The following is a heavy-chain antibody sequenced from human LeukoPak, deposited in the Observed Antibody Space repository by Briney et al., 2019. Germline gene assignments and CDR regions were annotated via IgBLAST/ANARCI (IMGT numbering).Heavy chain of an antibody. CDR1: GFTFDDYG. CDR2: ISSSGSTI. V-gene: IGHV3-48*04. Sequence: AGGSLRLSRAASGFTFDDYGMSWVRQAPGKGLEWVSYISSSGSTIYYADSVKGRFTISRDNAKNSLYLQMNSLRAEDTAVYYCARVGGNDAFDIWGQGTMVTVSS. CDR3: ARVGGNDAFDI. D-gene: IGHD4-23*01. J-gene: IGHJ3*02.